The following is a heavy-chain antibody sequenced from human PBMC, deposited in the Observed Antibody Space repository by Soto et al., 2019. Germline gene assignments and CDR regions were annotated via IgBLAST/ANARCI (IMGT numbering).Heavy chain of an antibody. CDR2: IIPIFGTA. V-gene: IGHV1-69*06. Sequence: QVQLVQSGAEVKKPGSSVKVSCKASGGTFSSYAISWVRQAPGQGLEWMGGIIPIFGTANYAQKFQGRVTITADKSTRTAYMELSSLRSEDTAVYYCARDGDYDILTGYSLYGMDVWGQGTTVTVSS. CDR1: GGTFSSYA. D-gene: IGHD3-9*01. J-gene: IGHJ6*02. CDR3: ARDGDYDILTGYSLYGMDV.